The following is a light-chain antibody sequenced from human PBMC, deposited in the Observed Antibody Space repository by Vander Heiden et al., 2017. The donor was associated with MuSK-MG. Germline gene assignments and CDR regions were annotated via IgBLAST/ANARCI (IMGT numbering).Light chain of an antibody. CDR3: AAWDDSLNVV. CDR1: SSNIGSNT. Sequence: QSVLTQPPSASGTPGQRVTISCSGSSSNIGSNTVNWYQQLPGTAPKLLSYSNNQRPSGVPDRFSGSKSGTSASLAISGLQSEDEADDYCAAWDDSLNVVFGGGTKMTVL. CDR2: SNN. J-gene: IGLJ3*02. V-gene: IGLV1-44*01.